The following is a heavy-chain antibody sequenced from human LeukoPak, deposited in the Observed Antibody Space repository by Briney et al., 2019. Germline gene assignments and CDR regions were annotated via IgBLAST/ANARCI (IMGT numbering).Heavy chain of an antibody. V-gene: IGHV1-8*03. D-gene: IGHD3-3*01. CDR2: INPNNGNT. Sequence: ASVKVSCKASGYTFTNYDINWVRQATGQGLEWMGWINPNNGNTGNAQKFQGRVTITTDTSISTAYMELSSLRSEDTAVYYCARDSRFLEWPYYYYYYMDVWGKGTTVTVSS. CDR1: GYTFTNYD. J-gene: IGHJ6*03. CDR3: ARDSRFLEWPYYYYYYMDV.